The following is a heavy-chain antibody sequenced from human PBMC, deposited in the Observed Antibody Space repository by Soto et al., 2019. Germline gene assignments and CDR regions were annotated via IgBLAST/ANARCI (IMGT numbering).Heavy chain of an antibody. CDR2: IYDSGST. V-gene: IGHV4-59*01. CDR3: AASYYAILTGHFAFDI. D-gene: IGHD3-9*01. J-gene: IGHJ3*02. CDR1: AASFRHFN. Sequence: SEELSHSSTGSAASFRHFNWSWIRQAPGNGLEWLGYIYDSGSTNYNPSVKSRVTMSVDTSKTQFSLDLGSVTAADTAVYFCAASYYAILTGHFAFDIWGHGTMVT.